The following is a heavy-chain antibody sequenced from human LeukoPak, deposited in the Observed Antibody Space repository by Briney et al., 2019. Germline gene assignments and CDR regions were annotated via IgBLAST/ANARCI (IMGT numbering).Heavy chain of an antibody. D-gene: IGHD3-22*01. CDR3: ARERWYYHDSSGYSYFDY. J-gene: IGHJ4*02. Sequence: SETLSLTCTVSGGSISSYYWSWIRQPPGKGLEWIGYIYYSGSTNYNPSLKSRVTISVDTSKNQFSLKLSSVTAADTAVYYCARERWYYHDSSGYSYFDYWGQGTLVTVSS. CDR2: IYYSGST. V-gene: IGHV4-59*01. CDR1: GGSISSYY.